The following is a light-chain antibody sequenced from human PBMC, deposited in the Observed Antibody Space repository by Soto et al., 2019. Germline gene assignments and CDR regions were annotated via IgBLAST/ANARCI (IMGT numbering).Light chain of an antibody. CDR2: GAS. V-gene: IGKV3-15*01. CDR1: QSVSSN. CDR3: QQYNNGPPWT. J-gene: IGKJ1*01. Sequence: EIVMTQSPATLSVSPGERATLSCRASQSVSSNLAWYQQKPGQAPRLLIYGASTRSTGIPARFSGSGSGTECTLTISRLQSEDFAVYYCQQYNNGPPWTFGQGTTVEIK.